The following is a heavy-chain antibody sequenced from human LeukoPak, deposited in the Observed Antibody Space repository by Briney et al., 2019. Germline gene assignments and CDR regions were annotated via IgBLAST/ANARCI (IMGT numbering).Heavy chain of an antibody. CDR2: IYYSGST. Sequence: SETLSLTCTVSGGSISSSSYYWGWIRQPPGKGLEWIGSIYYSGSTYYNPSLKSRVTISVDTPKNQFSLKLSSVTAADTAVYYCATHGAVAANFDYWGRGTLVTVSS. J-gene: IGHJ4*02. V-gene: IGHV4-39*01. D-gene: IGHD6-19*01. CDR3: ATHGAVAANFDY. CDR1: GGSISSSSYY.